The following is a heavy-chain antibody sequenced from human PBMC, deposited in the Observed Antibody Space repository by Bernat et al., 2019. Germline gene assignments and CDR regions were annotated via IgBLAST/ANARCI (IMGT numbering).Heavy chain of an antibody. V-gene: IGHV4-59*13. J-gene: IGHJ6*03. D-gene: IGHD3-16*02. Sequence: QVQLQESGPGLVKPSETLSLTCTVSGGSISSYYWSWIRQPPGKGLEWIGYIHYRESTKYNPDLKSRITISLDTSKNQFSLKLSSVTTADTAVYYCARGSSGWGSYRNTLYHYYYMDVWGKGTTVTVSS. CDR1: GGSISSYY. CDR2: IHYREST. CDR3: ARGSSGWGSYRNTLYHYYYMDV.